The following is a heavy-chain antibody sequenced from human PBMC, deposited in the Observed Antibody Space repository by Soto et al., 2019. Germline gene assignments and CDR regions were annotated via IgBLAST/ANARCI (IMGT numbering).Heavy chain of an antibody. V-gene: IGHV4-59*01. CDR2: IYYTGST. Sequence: SETLSLTCTVSCGSMSSKYWTWIRQSPGKGLEWIGYIYYTGSTKYNPSLKSRVTISLDTSKNQFSLRLTSVTSADTAVYYCARGGSYGDFFDYWGQGAQVTVSS. J-gene: IGHJ4*02. CDR3: ARGGSYGDFFDY. CDR1: CGSMSSKY. D-gene: IGHD1-26*01.